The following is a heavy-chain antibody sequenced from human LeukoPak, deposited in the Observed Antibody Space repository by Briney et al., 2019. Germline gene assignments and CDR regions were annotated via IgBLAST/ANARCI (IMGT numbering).Heavy chain of an antibody. CDR1: GLTFSSYA. CDR3: ARDTGDYADYYYYGMDV. D-gene: IGHD4-17*01. J-gene: IGHJ6*02. V-gene: IGHV3-30-3*01. Sequence: GGSLRLSCAASGLTFSSYAMHWVRQAPGKGLEWVAVISYDGSNKYYADSVKGRFTISRDNSKNTLYLQMNSLRAEDTAVYYCARDTGDYADYYYYGMDVWGQGTTVTVSS. CDR2: ISYDGSNK.